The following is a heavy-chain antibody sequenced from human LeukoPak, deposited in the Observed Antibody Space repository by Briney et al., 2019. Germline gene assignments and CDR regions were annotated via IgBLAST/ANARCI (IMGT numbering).Heavy chain of an antibody. CDR3: ARDDGDYVY. Sequence: SETLSLTCTVSGGSISSFHWSWIRQPAGKGLDWIGRIYNRGSTNYNPSLKSRVTMSVGTSKNQFSLKLSSVTAADTAVYYCARDDGDYVYWGQGTLVTVSS. CDR2: IYNRGST. D-gene: IGHD4-17*01. CDR1: GGSISSFH. V-gene: IGHV4-4*07. J-gene: IGHJ4*02.